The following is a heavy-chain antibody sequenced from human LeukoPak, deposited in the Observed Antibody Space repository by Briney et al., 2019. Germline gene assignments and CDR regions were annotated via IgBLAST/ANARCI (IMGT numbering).Heavy chain of an antibody. CDR2: FDPEDGEI. Sequence: GASVKVSCKVSGYTLTELSMHWVRQAPGKGLEWMGGFDPEDGEIIYAQKFQGRVTMAEDTSTDTAYMELSSLRSEDTAVYYCATPQRTRPRPVAGNFDYWGQGTLVTVSS. CDR1: GYTLTELS. V-gene: IGHV1-24*01. CDR3: ATPQRTRPRPVAGNFDY. J-gene: IGHJ4*02. D-gene: IGHD6-19*01.